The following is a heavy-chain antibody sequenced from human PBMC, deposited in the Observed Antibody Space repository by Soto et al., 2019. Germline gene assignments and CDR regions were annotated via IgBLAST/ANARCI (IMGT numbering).Heavy chain of an antibody. D-gene: IGHD2-2*01. J-gene: IGHJ5*02. Sequence: SETLSLTCTVSADSISTFYWSWIRQPPGKGLEWIGSMYYSGSTYYNPSLKSRVTISVDTSKNQFSLKLSSVTAADTAVYYCARDIVVVPAARSVWFDPWGQGTLVTVSS. V-gene: IGHV4-59*12. CDR2: MYYSGST. CDR1: ADSISTFY. CDR3: ARDIVVVPAARSVWFDP.